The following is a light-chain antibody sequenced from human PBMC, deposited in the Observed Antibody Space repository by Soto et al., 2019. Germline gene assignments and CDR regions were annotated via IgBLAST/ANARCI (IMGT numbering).Light chain of an antibody. J-gene: IGLJ3*02. Sequence: QSVLTQSPSASASLGASVKLTCTLSSGHSSYAIAWHQQQPEEGPRYLMKLNSDGTHSKGDGIPDRFSGSSSGAERYLTISSLQSEDEADYYCQTWGTAIRVFGGGTKLTVL. V-gene: IGLV4-69*01. CDR1: SGHSSYA. CDR2: LNSDGTH. CDR3: QTWGTAIRV.